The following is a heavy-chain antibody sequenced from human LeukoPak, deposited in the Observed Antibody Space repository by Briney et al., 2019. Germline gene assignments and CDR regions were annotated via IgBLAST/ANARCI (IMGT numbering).Heavy chain of an antibody. D-gene: IGHD3-16*01. Sequence: GGSLRLSCATSGFSFGSYAMSWVRQAPGKGLEWVASINHNGNVNYYVDSVKGRFTISRDNAKNSLYLQMSNLRAEDTAVYFCARGGGLDVWGQGATVTVSS. V-gene: IGHV3-7*03. CDR1: GFSFGSYA. J-gene: IGHJ6*02. CDR3: ARGGGLDV. CDR2: INHNGNVN.